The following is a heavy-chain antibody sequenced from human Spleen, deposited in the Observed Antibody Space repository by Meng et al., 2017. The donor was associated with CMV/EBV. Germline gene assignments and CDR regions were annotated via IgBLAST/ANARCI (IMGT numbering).Heavy chain of an antibody. J-gene: IGHJ4*02. CDR3: TRQREVLFKRGGCGGDCIYSFED. CDR2: IRSKGNNYAT. V-gene: IGHV3-73*01. D-gene: IGHD2-21*01. Sequence: HWVRQASGKGLEWVGRIRSKGNNYATAYAASVKGRFNISRDDSKNTAYLQMNSLKTEDTAVYYCTRQREVLFKRGGCGGDCIYSFEDWGQGTLVTVSS.